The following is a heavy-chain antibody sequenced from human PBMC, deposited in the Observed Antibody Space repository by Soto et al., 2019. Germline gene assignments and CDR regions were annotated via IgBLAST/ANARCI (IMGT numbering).Heavy chain of an antibody. Sequence: SETLSLTCTVSGGSISSGDYYWSWIRQPPGKGLEWIGYIYYSGSTYYNPSLKSRVTISVDTSKNQFSLKLSSVTAADTAVYYCAGDPDSHYNDSHASSYPWGQGTLVTVSS. CDR3: AGDPDSHYNDSHASSYP. CDR2: IYYSGST. V-gene: IGHV4-30-4*01. D-gene: IGHD4-4*01. CDR1: GGSISSGDYY. J-gene: IGHJ5*02.